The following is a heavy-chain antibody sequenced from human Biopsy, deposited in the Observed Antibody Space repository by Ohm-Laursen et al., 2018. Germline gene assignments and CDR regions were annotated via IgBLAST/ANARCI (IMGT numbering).Heavy chain of an antibody. CDR2: ITQSGST. J-gene: IGHJ6*02. V-gene: IGHV4-34*01. CDR1: GGSFNGYF. D-gene: IGHD6-13*01. Sequence: GTLSLTCVVYGGSFNGYFWSWIRQPPGKGLEWIGGITQSGSTNYSPSLKSRVTISVDTAKKQFSLCLRSVTAADTAVYYCARVPLPGIGAAYQGRFLYGMDVWGQGTTVSVSS. CDR3: ARVPLPGIGAAYQGRFLYGMDV.